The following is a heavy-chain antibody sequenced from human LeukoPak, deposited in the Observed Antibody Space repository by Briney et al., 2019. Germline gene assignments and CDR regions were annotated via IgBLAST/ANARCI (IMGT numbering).Heavy chain of an antibody. D-gene: IGHD5-12*01. Sequence: ASVKVSCKASGYTFTGYYMHWVRQAPGQGLEWMGWINPNSGGTNYAQKFQGRVTMTRDTSINTAYMELSRLRSDDTAVYYCARVGWRRLGNFVDYWGQGTLVTVSS. CDR3: ARVGWRRLGNFVDY. V-gene: IGHV1-2*02. CDR1: GYTFTGYY. J-gene: IGHJ4*02. CDR2: INPNSGGT.